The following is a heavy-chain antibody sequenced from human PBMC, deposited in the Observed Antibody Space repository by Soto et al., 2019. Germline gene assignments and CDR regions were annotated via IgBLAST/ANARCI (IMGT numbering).Heavy chain of an antibody. CDR1: GGTFSSYA. Sequence: SVKVSCKASGGTFSSYAISWVRQAPGQGPEWMGGIIPIFGTANYAQKFQGRVTITADESTSTAYMELSSLRSEDTAVYYCASTVLRRDGYNCVYWGQGTLVTVSS. J-gene: IGHJ4*02. V-gene: IGHV1-69*13. D-gene: IGHD5-12*01. CDR3: ASTVLRRDGYNCVY. CDR2: IIPIFGTA.